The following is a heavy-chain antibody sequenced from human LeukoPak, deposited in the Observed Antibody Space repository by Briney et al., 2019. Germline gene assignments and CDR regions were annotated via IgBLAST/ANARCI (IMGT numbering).Heavy chain of an antibody. D-gene: IGHD4-17*01. Sequence: PSETLSLTCAVYGGSFSGYYWSWIRQPPGKGLEWIGEINHSGSTNYNPSLKSRVTISVDTSKNQFSLKLSSVTAADTAVYYCARAYGANSPLENWGQGTLVTVSS. CDR3: ARAYGANSPLEN. CDR2: INHSGST. V-gene: IGHV4-34*01. CDR1: GGSFSGYY. J-gene: IGHJ4*02.